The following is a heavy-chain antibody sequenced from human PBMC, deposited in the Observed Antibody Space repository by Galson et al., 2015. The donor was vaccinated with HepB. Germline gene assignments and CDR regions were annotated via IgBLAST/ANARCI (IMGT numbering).Heavy chain of an antibody. J-gene: IGHJ4*02. CDR1: GFTISDYG. CDR2: IGSSGTI. V-gene: IGHV3-23*01. D-gene: IGHD1-1*01. CDR3: AVNMRRGTSDY. Sequence: SLRLSCAASGFTISDYGIDWVRLPPGKGLEWVSGIGSSGTIYYTDSVKGRFTISRDNSKNTVYLQMDSLSAEDTAQYYCAVNMRRGTSDYWGQGTLVTVSP.